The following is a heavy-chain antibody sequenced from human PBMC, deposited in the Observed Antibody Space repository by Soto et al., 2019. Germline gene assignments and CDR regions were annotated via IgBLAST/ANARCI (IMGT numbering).Heavy chain of an antibody. CDR3: ASRAYCGGDCYYDY. CDR1: GGSVSSGSYY. V-gene: IGHV4-61*01. CDR2: IYYSGST. J-gene: IGHJ4*02. Sequence: QVQLQESGPGLVKPSETLSLTCTVSGGSVSSGSYYWSWIRQPPGKGLEWIGYIYYSGSTNYNPSLKSRVTISVDTSKNQFSLKLSSVTAADTAVYYCASRAYCGGDCYYDYWGQGTLVTVSS. D-gene: IGHD2-21*02.